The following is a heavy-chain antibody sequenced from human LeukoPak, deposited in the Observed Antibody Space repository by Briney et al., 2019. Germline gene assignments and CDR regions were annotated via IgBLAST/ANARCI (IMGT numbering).Heavy chain of an antibody. CDR2: IYHSGST. V-gene: IGHV4-4*02. CDR1: GGSISSSNW. CDR3: ARGRYCSGGSCYSGPKYYFDY. Sequence: SETLSLTCAVSGGSISSSNWWSWVRQPPGKGLEWIGEIYHSGSTNYNPSLKSRVTISVDKSKNQFSLKLSSVTAADTAVYYCARGRYCSGGSCYSGPKYYFDYWGQGTLVTVSS. J-gene: IGHJ4*02. D-gene: IGHD2-15*01.